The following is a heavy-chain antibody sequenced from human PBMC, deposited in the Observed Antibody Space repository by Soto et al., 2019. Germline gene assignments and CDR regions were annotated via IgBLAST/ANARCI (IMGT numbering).Heavy chain of an antibody. J-gene: IGHJ5*02. V-gene: IGHV3-23*01. D-gene: IGHD3-22*01. Sequence: EVQLLESGGGLVQPGGSLRLSCAASGFTFSSYAMSWVRQAPGKGLEWVSAISGSGGSTYYADSVKGRFTISRDNSKNTRYLHMNSLKAEDTAVYYCAKLKGALYSSGYLGTNWFDPGGQGTLVTVAS. CDR1: GFTFSSYA. CDR2: ISGSGGST. CDR3: AKLKGALYSSGYLGTNWFDP.